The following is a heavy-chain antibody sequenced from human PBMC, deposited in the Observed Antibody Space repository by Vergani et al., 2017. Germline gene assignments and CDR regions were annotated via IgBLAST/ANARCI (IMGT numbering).Heavy chain of an antibody. D-gene: IGHD3-10*01. J-gene: IGHJ4*02. Sequence: QVQLQQWGAGLLKPSETLSLTCAVYGGSFSGYYWSWIRQPPGKGLEWIGEINHSGSTNYNPSLKSRVTISVDTSKKQFSLKLSSVTAADTAVYYCASRRAGELRGTDFDYWGQGTLVTVSS. CDR1: GGSFSGYY. CDR2: INHSGST. CDR3: ASRRAGELRGTDFDY. V-gene: IGHV4-34*01.